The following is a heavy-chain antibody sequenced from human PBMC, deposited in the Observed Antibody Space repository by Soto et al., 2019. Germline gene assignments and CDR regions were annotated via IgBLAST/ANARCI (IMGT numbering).Heavy chain of an antibody. Sequence: EVKLLESGGGLAQPGGSLRLSCVGSGFTFDSYAISWVRQAPGERPQWIAAISGSADGTDYAHSVRGRFTISRDNAKKTVHLQMDSLRVEDPAVYFCAKDTVGGYSFWSGYYSDGLDVWGQGTLVTVS. CDR1: GFTFDSYA. V-gene: IGHV3-23*01. J-gene: IGHJ3*01. D-gene: IGHD3-3*01. CDR2: ISGSADGT. CDR3: AKDTVGGYSFWSGYYSDGLDV.